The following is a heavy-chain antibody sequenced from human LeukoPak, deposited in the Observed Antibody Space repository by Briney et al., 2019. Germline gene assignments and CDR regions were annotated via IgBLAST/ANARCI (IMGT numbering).Heavy chain of an antibody. Sequence: SQTLSLTCAISGDSVSINSAAWNWIRQSPSRGLEWLGRTYYRSKRYNAYAASVKSRLTIIADTSKNQFSLQLNSETPEDTAVYYCARSISGLGDWGQGTLVTVSS. CDR1: GDSVSINSAA. CDR3: ARSISGLGD. V-gene: IGHV6-1*01. J-gene: IGHJ4*02. D-gene: IGHD3-16*01. CDR2: TYYRSKRYN.